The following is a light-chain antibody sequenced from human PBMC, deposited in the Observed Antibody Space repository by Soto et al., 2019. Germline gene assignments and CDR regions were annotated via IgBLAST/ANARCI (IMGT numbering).Light chain of an antibody. CDR2: DAS. J-gene: IGKJ5*01. V-gene: IGKV3-11*01. Sequence: IVFTQSPATLSLSPGERATLSCRASQTVSSDLAWYQHRPGQAPRLLIYDASDRATGIPARFSGSGSGTDFSLTISDLEPEDFAVYYCQQRSSWPPITFGQGTRLEIK. CDR1: QTVSSD. CDR3: QQRSSWPPIT.